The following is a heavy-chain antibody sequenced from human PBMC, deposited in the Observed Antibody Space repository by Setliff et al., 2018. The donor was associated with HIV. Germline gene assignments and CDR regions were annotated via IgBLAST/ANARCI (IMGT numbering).Heavy chain of an antibody. CDR2: ISAYNGNT. Sequence: ASVKVSCKASGYTFINFGISWVRQAPGQGLEWMGWISAYNGNTNSAQRLQGRVTLTTDTTTSTAYMDLRSLRSDDTAVYFCARENEGGAFDIWGQGTMVTVSS. CDR1: GYTFINFG. J-gene: IGHJ3*02. CDR3: ARENEGGAFDI. D-gene: IGHD1-1*01. V-gene: IGHV1-18*01.